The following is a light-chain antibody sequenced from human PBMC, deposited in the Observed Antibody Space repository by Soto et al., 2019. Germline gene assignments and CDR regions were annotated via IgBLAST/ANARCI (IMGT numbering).Light chain of an antibody. CDR2: GVS. J-gene: IGLJ2*01. V-gene: IGLV2-11*01. Sequence: QAVVTQPRSVSGSPGQSVTISCTGTSSDVGGYNYVSWYQQHPGKAPKLMIYGVSERPSGVPDRFSGSKSGNTASLTISGLQAEDEADYYCCSYAGSYTGVFGGGTKVTVL. CDR3: CSYAGSYTGV. CDR1: SSDVGGYNY.